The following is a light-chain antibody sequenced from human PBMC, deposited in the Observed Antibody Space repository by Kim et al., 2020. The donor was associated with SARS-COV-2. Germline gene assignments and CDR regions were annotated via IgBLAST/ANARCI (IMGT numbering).Light chain of an antibody. CDR1: RRVTTN. J-gene: IGKJ4*01. CDR2: DAS. V-gene: IGKV3-11*01. Sequence: VAPGNKPTLSYRASRRVTTNLAGYHQKPGQPPRLLTYDASNRATGIPARFSGSGSGTEFTLTISSLEPEDFAVYYCQQRESWPLTFGGGTKVDIK. CDR3: QQRESWPLT.